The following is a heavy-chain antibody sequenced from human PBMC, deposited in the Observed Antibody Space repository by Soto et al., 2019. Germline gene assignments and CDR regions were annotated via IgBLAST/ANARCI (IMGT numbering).Heavy chain of an antibody. CDR1: GFTFSSYS. CDR3: ARDTNYDIDAFDI. D-gene: IGHD3-9*01. J-gene: IGHJ3*02. CDR2: ISSSSSYI. V-gene: IGHV3-21*01. Sequence: PGGSLRLSCAASGFTFSSYSMNWVRQAPGKGLEWVSSISSSSSYIYYADSVKGRFTISRDNAKNSLYLQMNSLRAEDTAVYYCARDTNYDIDAFDIWGQGTMVTVSS.